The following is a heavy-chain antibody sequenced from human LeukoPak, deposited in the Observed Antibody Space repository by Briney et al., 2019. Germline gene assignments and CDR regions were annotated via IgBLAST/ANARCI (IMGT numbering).Heavy chain of an antibody. CDR2: IWYDGSNK. Sequence: GGSLRLSCAASGFTFSSYGMHWVRQAPGKGLEWVAVIWYDGSNKYYADSVKGRFTISRDNSKNTLYLQMNSLRAEDTAVYYCARGRGYSSSIESHWGQGTLVTVSS. CDR1: GFTFSSYG. V-gene: IGHV3-33*01. J-gene: IGHJ4*02. D-gene: IGHD6-13*01. CDR3: ARGRGYSSSIESH.